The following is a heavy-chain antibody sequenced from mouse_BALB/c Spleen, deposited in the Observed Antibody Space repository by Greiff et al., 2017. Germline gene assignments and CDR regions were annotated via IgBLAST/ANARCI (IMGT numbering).Heavy chain of an antibody. Sequence: EVKLMESGGGLVKLGGSLKLSCAASGFTFSSYYMSWVRQTPEKRLELVAAINSNGGSTYYPDTVKGRFTISRDNAKNTLYLQMSSLKSEDTALYYCARQDYYGSSGFAYWGQGTLVTVSA. CDR3: ARQDYYGSSGFAY. D-gene: IGHD1-1*01. V-gene: IGHV5-6-2*01. CDR1: GFTFSSYY. J-gene: IGHJ3*01. CDR2: INSNGGST.